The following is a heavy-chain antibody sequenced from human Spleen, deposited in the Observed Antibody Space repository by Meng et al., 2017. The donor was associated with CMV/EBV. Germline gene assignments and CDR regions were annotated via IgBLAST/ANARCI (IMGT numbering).Heavy chain of an antibody. J-gene: IGHJ4*02. CDR1: GFTVRTNG. Sequence: GESLKISCEASGFTVRTNGMSWVRQAPGKGLEWVSTFYGGSGNTYYADYVKGRFTISRDTSKNTLYLQMNSLRADDTAVYYCAKLYTDYYFDYWGRGTLVTVSS. CDR3: AKLYTDYYFDY. D-gene: IGHD2-21*02. CDR2: FYGGSGNT. V-gene: IGHV3-23*03.